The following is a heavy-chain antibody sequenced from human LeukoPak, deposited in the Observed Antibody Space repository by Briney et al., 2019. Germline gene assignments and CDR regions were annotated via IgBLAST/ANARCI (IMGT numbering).Heavy chain of an antibody. CDR3: ARDPGLGDSVLYFQH. CDR2: ISAYNGNT. D-gene: IGHD4-17*01. Sequence: ASAKVSCKTSGFTFTNYGISWVRQAPGQGLEWMGRISAYNGNTHSAQSLQGRVTMTTDTSTSTAYMELRSLRSDDTAVYYCARDPGLGDSVLYFQHWGQGTLVSVSS. J-gene: IGHJ1*01. V-gene: IGHV1-18*01. CDR1: GFTFTNYG.